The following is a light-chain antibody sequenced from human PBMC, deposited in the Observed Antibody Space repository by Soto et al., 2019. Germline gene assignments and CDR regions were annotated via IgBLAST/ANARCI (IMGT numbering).Light chain of an antibody. CDR2: LNSDGSH. V-gene: IGLV4-69*01. Sequence: QAVVTQSPSASASLGASVKLTGTLSSEHSRNAIAWHQQQPEKGPRYLMKLNSDGSHSNGDGIPDRFSGSSSGAERYLTISSLQSEDEADYYCQTWGTGILVFGGGTKLTVL. CDR1: SEHSRNA. J-gene: IGLJ2*01. CDR3: QTWGTGILV.